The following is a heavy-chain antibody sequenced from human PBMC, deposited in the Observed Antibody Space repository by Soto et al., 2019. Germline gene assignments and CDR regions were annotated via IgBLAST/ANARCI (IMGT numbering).Heavy chain of an antibody. Sequence: PGGSLRLSCAASGLTFNNAWMNWVRQAPGKGLEWVGRIKSKNDGGATEYSAPVKDRFTISRDDSKNILYLQMNSLKTEDTAVYYCTRDSRYYYDSSGYSDYWGQGTLVTVSS. V-gene: IGHV3-15*07. D-gene: IGHD3-22*01. CDR2: IKSKNDGGAT. CDR3: TRDSRYYYDSSGYSDY. J-gene: IGHJ4*02. CDR1: GLTFNNAW.